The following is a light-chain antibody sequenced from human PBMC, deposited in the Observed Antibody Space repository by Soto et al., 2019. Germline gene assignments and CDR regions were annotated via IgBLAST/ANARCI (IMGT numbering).Light chain of an antibody. Sequence: EIVLTQSPGTLSLSPGERATLSCRASQSGSSSYLAWYQQKPGQAPRHLIYGASSRPTGIPDRFSGSGSGTDFTLTISRLAPEDFVVYYCQQYGSPPQTFGQGTKVEI. CDR1: QSGSSSY. CDR3: QQYGSPPQT. V-gene: IGKV3-20*01. CDR2: GAS. J-gene: IGKJ1*01.